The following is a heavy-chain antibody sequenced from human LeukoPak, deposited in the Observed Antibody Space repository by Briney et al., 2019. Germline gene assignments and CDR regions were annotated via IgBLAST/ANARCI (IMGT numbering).Heavy chain of an antibody. D-gene: IGHD3-3*01. CDR2: INPGSGNT. Sequence: ASVKVSCKASGYTFRDYDINWVRQATGQGLEWMGRINPGSGNTDYAQKFQGRVIMTKDTSTSTAYMELRSLRSDDTAVYYCARDHYDFWSGYPGAFDIWGQGTMVTVSS. CDR1: GYTFRDYD. V-gene: IGHV1-8*01. J-gene: IGHJ3*02. CDR3: ARDHYDFWSGYPGAFDI.